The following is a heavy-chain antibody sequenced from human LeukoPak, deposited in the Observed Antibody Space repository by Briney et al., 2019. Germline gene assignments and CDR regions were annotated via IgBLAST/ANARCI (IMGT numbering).Heavy chain of an antibody. CDR2: VYYSGST. V-gene: IGHV4-31*03. CDR3: ARGIFGMVINGFDI. Sequence: PSQTLSLTCTVSGGSISSGDYYWSWIRQHPGKGLEWIGYVYYSGSTYYNPSLKRRVTISVDTSKNQFSLRLSSVTAADTAVYYCARGIFGMVINGFDIWGQGTMVTVSS. CDR1: GGSISSGDYY. J-gene: IGHJ3*02. D-gene: IGHD3-3*01.